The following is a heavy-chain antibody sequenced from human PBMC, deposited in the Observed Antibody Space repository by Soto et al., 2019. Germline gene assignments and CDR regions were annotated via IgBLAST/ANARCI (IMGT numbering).Heavy chain of an antibody. CDR3: ARAQTYYYDSSGYPRDY. D-gene: IGHD3-22*01. V-gene: IGHV3-21*01. CDR1: GFTFSSYS. J-gene: IGHJ4*02. Sequence: EVQLVASGGGLVKPGGSLRLSCAASGFTFSSYSMNWVRQVPGKGLEWVSSISSSSSYIYYADSVNGRFTISRDNAKNSLYLQMNSLRAEDTAVYYCARAQTYYYDSSGYPRDYWGQGTLVTVSS. CDR2: ISSSSSYI.